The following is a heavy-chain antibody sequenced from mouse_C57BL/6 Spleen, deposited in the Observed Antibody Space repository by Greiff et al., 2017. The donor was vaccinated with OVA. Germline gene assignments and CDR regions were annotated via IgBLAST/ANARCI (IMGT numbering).Heavy chain of an antibody. D-gene: IGHD1-1*01. CDR2: IYPGSGST. V-gene: IGHV1-55*01. CDR3: ARSPYYYGSSYGYWYFDV. CDR1: GYTFTSYW. Sequence: VQLQQPGAELVKPGASVKMSCKASGYTFTSYWITWVKQRPGQGLEWIGDIYPGSGSTNYNEKFKSKATLTVDTSSSTAYMQLSSLTSEDSAVYYCARSPYYYGSSYGYWYFDVWGTGTTVTVSS. J-gene: IGHJ1*03.